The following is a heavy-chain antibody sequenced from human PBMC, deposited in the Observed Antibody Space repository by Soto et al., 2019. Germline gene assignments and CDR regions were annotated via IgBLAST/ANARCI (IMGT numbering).Heavy chain of an antibody. Sequence: QVQLQEWGPGLVKPSQTLSLTCTVSGGSIRNGDYYWGWIRQPPGKVLEWIGYVYYSGTTYSHPSLKSLVTIPVDTSENEFSLRLSSVTAADTAVYYCVTVDSVGAAYYFDYWGPRTLVTVSS. J-gene: IGHJ4*02. CDR2: VYYSGTT. D-gene: IGHD1-26*01. CDR1: GGSIRNGDYY. CDR3: VTVDSVGAAYYFDY. V-gene: IGHV4-30-4*01.